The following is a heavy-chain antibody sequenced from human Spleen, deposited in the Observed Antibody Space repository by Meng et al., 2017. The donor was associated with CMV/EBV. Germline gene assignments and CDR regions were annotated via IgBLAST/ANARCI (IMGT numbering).Heavy chain of an antibody. J-gene: IGHJ4*02. D-gene: IGHD4-17*01. V-gene: IGHV1-18*01. CDR3: ARAGAAVTTHFDF. Sequence: QIQLVQSGPEMRRPGASVKVSCKASGYNFDIYGITWVRQAPGQGLERVGWVSAENGDTDYGQKFQGRVTVTADTFTNTAYMEMRSLRSDDSAMYYCARAGAAVTTHFDFWGQGTLVAVSS. CDR1: GYNFDIYG. CDR2: VSAENGDT.